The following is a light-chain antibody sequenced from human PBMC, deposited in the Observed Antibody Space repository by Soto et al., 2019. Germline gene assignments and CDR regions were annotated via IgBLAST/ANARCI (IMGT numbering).Light chain of an antibody. CDR3: SSYTSSTTEV. V-gene: IGLV2-14*03. Sequence: QSSLTQPASVPGSPGQSIAISCTGTSSDVGGYNYVSWYQQHPGKAPKLMIYDVSSRPSGVSNRFSGSKSGNTASLTISGLQAGDEADYYCSSYTSSTTEVFGTGTKDTVL. J-gene: IGLJ1*01. CDR1: SSDVGGYNY. CDR2: DVS.